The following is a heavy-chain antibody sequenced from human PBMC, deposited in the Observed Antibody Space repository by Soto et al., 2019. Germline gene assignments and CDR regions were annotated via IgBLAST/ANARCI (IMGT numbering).Heavy chain of an antibody. CDR1: VFTFSFYS. J-gene: IGHJ4*02. D-gene: IGHD1-1*01. CDR3: ARDGKGAAYTHGPYYFDY. CDR2: ITSTSSAI. V-gene: IGHV3-48*02. Sequence: GGSLRLSCAASVFTFSFYSMNWVRQAPGKGLEWISYITSTSSAINYADSVRGRFTISRDNAMRSLFLHMNSLRDEDTAVYYCARDGKGAAYTHGPYYFDYWGQGALVTVS.